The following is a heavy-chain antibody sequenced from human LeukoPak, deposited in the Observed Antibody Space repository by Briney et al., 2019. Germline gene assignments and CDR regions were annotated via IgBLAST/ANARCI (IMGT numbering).Heavy chain of an antibody. J-gene: IGHJ3*01. Sequence: KPSETLSLTRTVSGGSISSYHWSWIRQPPGKGLEWIGYIYYSGSTNYNPSLKSRVTISIDASKNQFSLWLSSVTAADTAVYHCASARLGSGLEGAFDVWGQGTMVTVSS. V-gene: IGHV4-59*01. CDR3: ASARLGSGLEGAFDV. D-gene: IGHD6-25*01. CDR2: IYYSGST. CDR1: GGSISSYH.